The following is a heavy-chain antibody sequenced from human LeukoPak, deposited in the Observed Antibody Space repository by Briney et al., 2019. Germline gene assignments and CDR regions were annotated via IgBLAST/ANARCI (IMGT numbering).Heavy chain of an antibody. CDR3: ARDQERDGYNRD. CDR1: GFTFSSYA. V-gene: IGHV3-7*01. CDR2: IKQDGSEK. J-gene: IGHJ4*02. D-gene: IGHD5-24*01. Sequence: GGSLRLSCAASGFTFSSYAMHWVRQAPGKGLEWVANIKQDGSEKYYVDSVKGRFTISRDNAKNSLYLQMNSLRAEDTAVYYCARDQERDGYNRDWGQGTLVTVSS.